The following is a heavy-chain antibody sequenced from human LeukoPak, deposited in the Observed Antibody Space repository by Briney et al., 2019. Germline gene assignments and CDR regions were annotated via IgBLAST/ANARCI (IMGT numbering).Heavy chain of an antibody. Sequence: GGSLRLSCAASGFTVSSNYMSWVRQAPGKGLEWVSVIYSGGSTYYADSVKGRFTISRDNSKNTLYLQMNSLRAEDTAVYYCARELPGLWLGCDHWGQGTLVTVSS. CDR1: GFTVSSNY. J-gene: IGHJ4*02. CDR3: ARELPGLWLGCDH. V-gene: IGHV3-66*01. CDR2: IYSGGST. D-gene: IGHD3-10*01.